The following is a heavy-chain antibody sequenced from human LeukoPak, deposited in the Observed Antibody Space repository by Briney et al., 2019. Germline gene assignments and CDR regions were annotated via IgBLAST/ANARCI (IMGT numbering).Heavy chain of an antibody. CDR2: IKQDGGEI. CDR1: GFTFSRYW. V-gene: IGHV3-7*01. J-gene: IGHJ5*01. Sequence: PGGSLRLSCAASGFTFSRYWMSWVRQAPGKGLEWVANIKQDGGEIYYVDSVKGRFTISRDNAKNSVYLHMNCLRAEDTAVYYCARDKVVGPTKFDSWGQGTLVTVSS. CDR3: ARDKVVGPTKFDS. D-gene: IGHD1-26*01.